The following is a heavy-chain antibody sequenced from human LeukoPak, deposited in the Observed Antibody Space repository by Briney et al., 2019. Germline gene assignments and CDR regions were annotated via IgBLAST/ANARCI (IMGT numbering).Heavy chain of an antibody. CDR3: ARDRDYGDYPILFDP. D-gene: IGHD4-17*01. J-gene: IGHJ5*02. Sequence: GGSLRLSCAASGFTFSSYSMNWVRQAPGKGLEWVSSISSSSSYIYYADSVKGRFTISRDNAKNSLYLQMSSLRAEDTAVYYCARDRDYGDYPILFDPWGQGTLVTVSS. V-gene: IGHV3-21*01. CDR2: ISSSSSYI. CDR1: GFTFSSYS.